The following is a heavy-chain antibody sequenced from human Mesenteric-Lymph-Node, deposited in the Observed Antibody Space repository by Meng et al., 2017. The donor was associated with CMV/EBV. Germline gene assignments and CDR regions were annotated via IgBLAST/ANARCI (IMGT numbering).Heavy chain of an antibody. Sequence: GESLKISCAASGFTFSSYAMSWVRQAPGQGLEWVSLISGSSGTTYNADSVKGRFTIPRDNSKNTLYLQMNSLRAEDTAVYYCAKLVPTAFDSWGQGTLVTVSS. CDR1: GFTFSSYA. CDR3: AKLVPTAFDS. CDR2: ISGSSGTT. D-gene: IGHD2-2*01. V-gene: IGHV3-23*01. J-gene: IGHJ4*02.